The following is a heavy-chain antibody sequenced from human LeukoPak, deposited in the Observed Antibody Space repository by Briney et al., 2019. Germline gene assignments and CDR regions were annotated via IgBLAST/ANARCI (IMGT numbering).Heavy chain of an antibody. CDR2: VYYSGST. Sequence: SETLSLTCSVSGGSMTGTTYYWAWIRQSPRKGLEWIGSVYYSGSTSYSPSLKSRVTISVDTSKNQFSLRLSSVTAADTAVYYCARNVSAGYFDYWGQGTLVTVSS. CDR1: GGSMTGTTYY. V-gene: IGHV4-39*01. CDR3: ARNVSAGYFDY. D-gene: IGHD2-8*01. J-gene: IGHJ4*02.